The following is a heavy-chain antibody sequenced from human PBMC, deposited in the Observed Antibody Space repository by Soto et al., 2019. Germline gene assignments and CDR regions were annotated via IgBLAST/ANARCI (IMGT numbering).Heavy chain of an antibody. D-gene: IGHD3-9*01. Sequence: SETLSLTCTVSCGSISSGDYYWSWIRQPPGKGLEWIGYIYYSGSTYYNPSLKSRVTISVDTSKNQFSLKLSSVTAADTAVYYCARDRGDINWFDPWGQGTLVTVSS. CDR2: IYYSGST. CDR1: CGSISSGDYY. J-gene: IGHJ5*02. V-gene: IGHV4-30-4*01. CDR3: ARDRGDINWFDP.